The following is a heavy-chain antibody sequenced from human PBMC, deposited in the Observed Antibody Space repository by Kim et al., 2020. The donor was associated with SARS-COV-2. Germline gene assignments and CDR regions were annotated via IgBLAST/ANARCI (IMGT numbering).Heavy chain of an antibody. CDR3: ARHAITMIVVVIPSWFDP. Sequence: NSRVTISVDTSKNQFSLKLSSVTAADTAVYYCARHAITMIVVVIPSWFDPWGQGTLVTVSS. D-gene: IGHD3-22*01. V-gene: IGHV4-39*01. J-gene: IGHJ5*02.